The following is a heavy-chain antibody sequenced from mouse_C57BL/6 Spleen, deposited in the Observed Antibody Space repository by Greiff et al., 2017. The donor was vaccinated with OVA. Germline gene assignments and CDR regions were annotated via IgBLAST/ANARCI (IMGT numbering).Heavy chain of an antibody. CDR1: GYAFSSSW. CDR3: ARSDDGHLDY. D-gene: IGHD2-3*01. V-gene: IGHV1-82*01. J-gene: IGHJ2*01. Sequence: QVQLQQSGPELVKPGASVKISCKASGYAFSSSWMNWVKQRPGQGLEWIGRIYPGDGDTNYNGKFKGKATLTADKSSSTAYMQLSSLTSEDSAVYFCARSDDGHLDYWGQGTTLTVSS. CDR2: IYPGDGDT.